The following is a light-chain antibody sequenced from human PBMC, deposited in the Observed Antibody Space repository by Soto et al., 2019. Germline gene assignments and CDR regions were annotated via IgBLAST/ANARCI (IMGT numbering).Light chain of an antibody. J-gene: IGLJ3*02. CDR1: ALPKQY. Sequence: SYELTQPPSVSVSPGQTARITCSGHALPKQYAYWYQQKSGQAPVLVIYRDNERPSGIPERFSGSTSGTTVTLTISGVQAEDEADYYCQSADSSGSWVFGGGTQLTVL. CDR2: RDN. CDR3: QSADSSGSWV. V-gene: IGLV3-25*02.